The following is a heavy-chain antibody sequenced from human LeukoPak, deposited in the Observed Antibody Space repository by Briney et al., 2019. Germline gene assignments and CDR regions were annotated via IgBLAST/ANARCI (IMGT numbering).Heavy chain of an antibody. V-gene: IGHV1-18*01. Sequence: ASVKVSCKASGYTFTSYGISWVRQAPGQGLEWMGWISAYNGNTNYAQKLQGRVTMTTDTSTSTAYMELRSLRSDDTAVYYCARVYCSSTSCYHRRYYYYYMDVWGKGTTVTVSS. CDR2: ISAYNGNT. J-gene: IGHJ6*03. CDR1: GYTFTSYG. D-gene: IGHD2-2*01. CDR3: ARVYCSSTSCYHRRYYYYYMDV.